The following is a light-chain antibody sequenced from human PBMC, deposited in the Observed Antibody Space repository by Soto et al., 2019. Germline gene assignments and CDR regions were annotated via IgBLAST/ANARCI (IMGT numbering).Light chain of an antibody. CDR2: GAS. Sequence: DIVMTQSPATLSVSPGERATLSCRASQSVSSNLAWYQQKPGQAPRLLIYGASTRATGIPARFSSSGSGTEFTLTISSLLSEDFAVYYCQEYNNWPLYTFGQGTKLEIK. J-gene: IGKJ2*01. CDR3: QEYNNWPLYT. CDR1: QSVSSN. V-gene: IGKV3-15*01.